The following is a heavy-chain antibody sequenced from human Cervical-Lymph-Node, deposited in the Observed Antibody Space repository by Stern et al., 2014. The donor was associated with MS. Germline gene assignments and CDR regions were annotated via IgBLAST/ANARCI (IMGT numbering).Heavy chain of an antibody. CDR3: ANPLPYAN. D-gene: IGHD4-17*01. CDR2: VNPTDGRT. V-gene: IGHV1-46*03. J-gene: IGHJ1*01. CDR1: GDTFASYP. Sequence: VQLVESGSEVKKPGASVKVSCKASGDTFASYPIHWLRQAPGQGFVWMRIVNPTDGRTTYAQTFKGRVTLTRDTSTRTVYMELSSLRTEDTAMYFCANPLPYANWGQGTRVTVSS.